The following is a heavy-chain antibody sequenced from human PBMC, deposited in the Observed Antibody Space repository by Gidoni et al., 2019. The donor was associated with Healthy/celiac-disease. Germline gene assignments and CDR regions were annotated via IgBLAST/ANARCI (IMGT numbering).Heavy chain of an antibody. CDR1: GFPFSSYS. Sequence: EVQLVESGGGLVKPGGSLRLSCAASGFPFSSYSMNWVRQAPGKGLEWVSSISSSSSYIYYADSVKGRFTISRDNAKNSLYLQMNSLRAEDTAVYYCARDLFDPTVDGYPGFDYWGQGTLVTVSS. V-gene: IGHV3-21*01. J-gene: IGHJ4*02. CDR3: ARDLFDPTVDGYPGFDY. CDR2: ISSSSSYI. D-gene: IGHD5-12*01.